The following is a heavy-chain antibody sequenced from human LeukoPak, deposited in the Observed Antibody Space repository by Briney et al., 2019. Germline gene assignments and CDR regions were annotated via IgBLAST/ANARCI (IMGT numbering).Heavy chain of an antibody. Sequence: SETLSLTCTVSGGSISLYYWSWIRQPPGKGLEWIGYIYYSGNTNYNPSLKSRASISVDRSKNQFPLKLSSVSAADTAVYYCARGARGYSYGRGQGTLVTVSS. D-gene: IGHD5-18*01. CDR3: ARGARGYSYG. CDR2: IYYSGNT. CDR1: GGSISLYY. J-gene: IGHJ4*02. V-gene: IGHV4-59*08.